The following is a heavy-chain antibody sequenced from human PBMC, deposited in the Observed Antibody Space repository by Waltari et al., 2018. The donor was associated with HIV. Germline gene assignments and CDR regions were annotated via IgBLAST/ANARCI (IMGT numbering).Heavy chain of an antibody. CDR2: ISYDGSNK. CDR1: GFTFSSYA. Sequence: QVQLVESGGGVVQPGRSLRLSCAAPGFTFSSYAMHCVRQAPGKGLEGVAVISYDGSNKYYADSVKGRFTISRDNSKNTLYLQMNSLRAEDTDVYYCARDSGGYYGMDVWGQGTTVTVSS. D-gene: IGHD3-10*01. J-gene: IGHJ6*02. CDR3: ARDSGGYYGMDV. V-gene: IGHV3-30-3*01.